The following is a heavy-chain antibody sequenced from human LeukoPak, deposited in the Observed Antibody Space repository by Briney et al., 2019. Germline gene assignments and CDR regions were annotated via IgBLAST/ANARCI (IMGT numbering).Heavy chain of an antibody. V-gene: IGHV3-23*01. CDR1: GFTFSNHA. CDR3: ARRVGGTPDY. Sequence: PGGSLRLSCTASGFTFSNHAMTWVRQAPGKGLEWVSAIGGDGRGTDYADSVKGRFTISRDNSKNTLYPEMNSLRADDTARYYCARRVGGTPDYWGPGTLVTVSS. J-gene: IGHJ4*02. D-gene: IGHD1-26*01. CDR2: IGGDGRGT.